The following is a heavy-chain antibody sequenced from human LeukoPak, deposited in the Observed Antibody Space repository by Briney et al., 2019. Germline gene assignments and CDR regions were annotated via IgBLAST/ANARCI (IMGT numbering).Heavy chain of an antibody. CDR2: ISSSSSTI. CDR3: ARDKRFGYYYYMDV. J-gene: IGHJ6*03. CDR1: GYTFSSYS. V-gene: IGHV3-48*01. D-gene: IGHD3-16*01. Sequence: SCKASGYTFSSYSMNWVRQAPGKGLEWVSYISSSSSTIYYADSVKGRFTISRDNAKNSLYLQMNSLRAEDTAVYYCARDKRFGYYYYMDVWGKGTTVTVSS.